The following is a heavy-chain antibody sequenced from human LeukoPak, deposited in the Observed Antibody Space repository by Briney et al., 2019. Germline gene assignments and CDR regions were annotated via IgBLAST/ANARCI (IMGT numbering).Heavy chain of an antibody. CDR3: AREGGHAFDI. CDR2: INHSGST. Sequence: SETLSLTCAVYGGSFSGYYWSWIRQPPGKGLEWIGEINHSGSTNYNPSLKSRVTISVDTSKNQFSLKLSSVTAADTAVYYCAREGGHAFDIWGQGTMVTVSS. J-gene: IGHJ3*02. V-gene: IGHV4-34*01. CDR1: GGSFSGYY.